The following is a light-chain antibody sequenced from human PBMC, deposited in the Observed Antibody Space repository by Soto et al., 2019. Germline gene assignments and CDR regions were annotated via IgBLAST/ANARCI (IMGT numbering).Light chain of an antibody. CDR3: AAWDDSLNVFYV. J-gene: IGLJ1*01. CDR2: SNN. Sequence: QSVLTQPPSASGTPGQRVTISCSGSSSNIGGNTVNWYQQLPGTAPKLLIYSNNQRPSGVPDRFSGSKSGTSASLAISGLQSEDEADYYCAAWDDSLNVFYVFGTGTKLTVL. V-gene: IGLV1-44*01. CDR1: SSNIGGNT.